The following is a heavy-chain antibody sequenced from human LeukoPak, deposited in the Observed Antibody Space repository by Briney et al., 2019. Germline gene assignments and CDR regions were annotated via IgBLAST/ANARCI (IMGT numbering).Heavy chain of an antibody. D-gene: IGHD5-12*01. J-gene: IGHJ4*02. Sequence: SQTLSLTCTVSGGSISSGDYYWSWIRQPPGKGLEWIGYIYYNGSTYYNPSLKSRVTISVDTSKNQFSLKLSSVTAADTAVYYCARVYSGYDFWDHYFDYWGQGTLVTVSS. V-gene: IGHV4-30-4*01. CDR1: GGSISSGDYY. CDR2: IYYNGST. CDR3: ARVYSGYDFWDHYFDY.